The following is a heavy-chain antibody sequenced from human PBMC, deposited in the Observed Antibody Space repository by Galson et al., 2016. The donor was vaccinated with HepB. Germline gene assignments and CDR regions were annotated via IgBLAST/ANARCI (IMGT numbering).Heavy chain of an antibody. J-gene: IGHJ6*03. Sequence: TLSLTCTVSGYSVSSGYYWGWFRQPPGKGLEWIGTFSQSGSSDYNPSLKSRVGISLDTSKNQFSLKLTSVAAADTAIYYCAKIGRVYFHMDVWGQGTTVTVSS. V-gene: IGHV4-38-2*02. D-gene: IGHD3-16*01. CDR1: GYSVSSGYY. CDR3: AKIGRVYFHMDV. CDR2: FSQSGSS.